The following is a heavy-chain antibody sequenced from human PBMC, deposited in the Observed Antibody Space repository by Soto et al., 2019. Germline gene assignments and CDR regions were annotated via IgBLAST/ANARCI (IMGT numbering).Heavy chain of an antibody. CDR3: ARHKDGGDFWSVKPSSGFDY. V-gene: IGHV4-59*08. J-gene: IGHJ4*02. Sequence: SETLSLTCTVSGGSIGSYYWSWIRQPPGKGLEWIGCIYYSGSTNYNPSLKSRVTISVDTSKNQFSLKLSSVTAADTAVYYCARHKDGGDFWSVKPSSGFDYWGQGTLVTVSS. CDR2: IYYSGST. D-gene: IGHD3-3*01. CDR1: GGSIGSYY.